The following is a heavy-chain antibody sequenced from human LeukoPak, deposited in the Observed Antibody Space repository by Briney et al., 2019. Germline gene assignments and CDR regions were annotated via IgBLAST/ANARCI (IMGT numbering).Heavy chain of an antibody. D-gene: IGHD6-13*01. CDR1: GYTFTSYD. J-gene: IGHJ4*02. Sequence: ASVKVSCKASGYTFTSYDINWVRQATGQGLEWMGWMNPNSGNTGYAKKFHGRVTMTRNTSISTAYMELITLRSVHTAVNYGSQGPDGGIAAAEYTDYWGQGTLVTVSS. CDR2: MNPNSGNT. CDR3: SQGPDGGIAAAEYTDY. V-gene: IGHV1-8*01.